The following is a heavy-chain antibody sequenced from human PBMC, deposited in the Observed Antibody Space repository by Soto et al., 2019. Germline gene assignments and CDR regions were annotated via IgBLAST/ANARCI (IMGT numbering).Heavy chain of an antibody. J-gene: IGHJ1*01. D-gene: IGHD3-22*01. Sequence: QVQLQESGPGLVKPSQTVSLTCTVSGGSIAGGDYFWSWIRQSPGKGLECIGYIYSSGLTYYNPSLESRVTISVDTSKNQFSLKLSSVTAADTAVFYCARVDYYYDSNGYYYEYFHHWGQGTLVTVSS. CDR3: ARVDYYYDSNGYYYEYFHH. V-gene: IGHV4-30-4*01. CDR2: IYSSGLT. CDR1: GGSIAGGDYF.